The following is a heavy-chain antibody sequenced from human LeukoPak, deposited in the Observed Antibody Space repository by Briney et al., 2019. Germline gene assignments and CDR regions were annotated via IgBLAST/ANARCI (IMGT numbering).Heavy chain of an antibody. D-gene: IGHD4-11*01. CDR2: IIPIFGTA. CDR1: GYTFTSYY. J-gene: IGHJ6*03. Sequence: ASVKVSCKASGYTFTSYYMHWVRQAPGQGLEWMGGIIPIFGTANYAQKFQGRVTITTDESTSTAYMELSSLRSEDTAVYYCARVLRGTVTTNDYYYYYYYMDVWGKGTTVTVSS. V-gene: IGHV1-69*05. CDR3: ARVLRGTVTTNDYYYYYYYMDV.